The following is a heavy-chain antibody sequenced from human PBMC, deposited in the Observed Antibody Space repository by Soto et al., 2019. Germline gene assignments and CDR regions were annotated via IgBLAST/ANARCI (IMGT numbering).Heavy chain of an antibody. D-gene: IGHD3-3*01. CDR3: ARSLGPGLFWDY. J-gene: IGHJ4*02. CDR1: GGSISSYY. CDR2: IYYSGST. V-gene: IGHV4-59*01. Sequence: SETLSLTCTVSGGSISSYYWSWIRQPPGKGLEWIGYIYYSGSTNYNPSLKSRVTISVDTSKNQFSLKLSSVTAADTAVYYCARSLGPGLFWDYWGQGTLVTVSS.